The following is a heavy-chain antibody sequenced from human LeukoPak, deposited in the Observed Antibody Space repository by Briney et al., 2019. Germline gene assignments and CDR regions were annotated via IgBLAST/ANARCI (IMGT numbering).Heavy chain of an antibody. J-gene: IGHJ4*02. V-gene: IGHV1-18*01. Sequence: GASVKVSCKASGYTFTSYDINWVRQATGQGLEWMGWISAYNGNTNYAQKLQGRVTMTTDTSTSTAYMELRSLRSDDTAVYYCARVRSSWYDAYDYWGQGTLVTVSS. CDR1: GYTFTSYD. CDR2: ISAYNGNT. D-gene: IGHD6-13*01. CDR3: ARVRSSWYDAYDY.